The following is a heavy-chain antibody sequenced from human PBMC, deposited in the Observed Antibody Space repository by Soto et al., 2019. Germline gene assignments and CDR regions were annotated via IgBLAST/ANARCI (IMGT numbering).Heavy chain of an antibody. Sequence: QVQLQESGPGLVKPSQTLSLTCTVSGGSISSGGYYWSWIRQHPGKGLEWIGYIYYSGSTYYNPSLKGRVTTSVDTSKNQFSLKLSSVTAADTAVYYCAASCVGGGGFNYYGMDVWGQGTTVTVSS. D-gene: IGHD5-12*01. CDR1: GGSISSGGYY. V-gene: IGHV4-31*03. CDR2: IYYSGST. CDR3: AASCVGGGGFNYYGMDV. J-gene: IGHJ6*02.